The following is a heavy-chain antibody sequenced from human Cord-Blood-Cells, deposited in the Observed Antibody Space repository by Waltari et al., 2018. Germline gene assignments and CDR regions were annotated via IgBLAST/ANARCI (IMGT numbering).Heavy chain of an antibody. V-gene: IGHV1-3*01. CDR3: ARVGDYGSGSYDY. D-gene: IGHD3-10*01. CDR2: INAGNGNT. Sequence: QVQLVQSGAEVKKPGASVKVSCKASGYTFTSYAMHWVRQAPGQRLEWMGWINAGNGNTKYSQKFQGRVTITRDTSASTAYMELSSLRSEDMAVYYCARVGDYGSGSYDYWGQGTLVTVSS. CDR1: GYTFTSYA. J-gene: IGHJ4*02.